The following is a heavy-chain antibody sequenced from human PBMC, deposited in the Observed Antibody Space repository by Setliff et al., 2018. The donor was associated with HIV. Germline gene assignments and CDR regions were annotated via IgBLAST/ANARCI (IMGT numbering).Heavy chain of an antibody. CDR2: ISYDGSNK. Sequence: GGSLRLSCAASGFTFSSYGMHWVRQAPGKGLEWVAVISYDGSNKYYADSVKGRFTISRDNSKNTLYLQMNSLRAEDTAVYYCAKDLPELLEDYYYYYGMDVWGQGTTVTVSS. D-gene: IGHD1-26*01. CDR1: GFTFSSYG. V-gene: IGHV3-30*18. J-gene: IGHJ6*02. CDR3: AKDLPELLEDYYYYYGMDV.